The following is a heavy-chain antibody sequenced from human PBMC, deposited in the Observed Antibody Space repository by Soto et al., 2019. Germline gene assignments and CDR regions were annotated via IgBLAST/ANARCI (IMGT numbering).Heavy chain of an antibody. Sequence: SETLSLTCTVSGGSISSYYWSWIRQPPGKGLEWIGYMYYTGSTSYNPSLKIPVTISVDTSKNQFSLKLSSVTAADTAVYYCARGPYCSGGSCSGGYFDYWGQGTLVTVSS. CDR3: ARGPYCSGGSCSGGYFDY. V-gene: IGHV4-59*01. CDR1: GGSISSYY. D-gene: IGHD2-15*01. J-gene: IGHJ4*02. CDR2: MYYTGST.